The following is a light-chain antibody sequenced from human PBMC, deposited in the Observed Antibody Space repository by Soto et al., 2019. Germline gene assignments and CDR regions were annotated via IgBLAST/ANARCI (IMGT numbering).Light chain of an antibody. J-gene: IGLJ2*01. CDR1: SSDVGGYNC. V-gene: IGLV2-11*01. CDR3: CSYAGSSTFGV. Sequence: QSALTQPRSVSGSPGQSVTISCTGTSSDVGGYNCVSWYQQHPGKAPKFIIYDVSQRPSGVPDRFSGSKSGNTASLTISGLQAEDEADYSCCSYAGSSTFGVFGGGTKLTVL. CDR2: DVS.